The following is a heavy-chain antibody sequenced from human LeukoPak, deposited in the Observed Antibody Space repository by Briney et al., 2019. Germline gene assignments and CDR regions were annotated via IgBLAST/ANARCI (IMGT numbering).Heavy chain of an antibody. J-gene: IGHJ6*03. D-gene: IGHD2-8*02. CDR1: GFTFSNYW. CDR2: ISSSSSYI. CDR3: ARATNQDTGFSLVHTPDYYYMDV. V-gene: IGHV3-21*01. Sequence: PGGSLRLSCAASGFTFSNYWMHWVRQAPGKGLVWVSSISSSSSYIYYADSVKGRFTISRDNAENSLYLQMNSLRAEDTAVYYCARATNQDTGFSLVHTPDYYYMDVWGKGTTVTVSS.